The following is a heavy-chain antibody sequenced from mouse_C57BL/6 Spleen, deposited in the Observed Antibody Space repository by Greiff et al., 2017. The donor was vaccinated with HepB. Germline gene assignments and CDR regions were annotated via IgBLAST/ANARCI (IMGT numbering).Heavy chain of an antibody. CDR1: GYSFTDYN. J-gene: IGHJ2*01. Sequence: EVKLQESGPELVKPGASVKISCKASGYSFTDYNMNWVKQSNGKSLEWIGVINPNYGTTSYNQKFKGKATLTVDQSSSTAYMQLNSLTSEDSAVYYCASSDGSSYPFDYWGPGTTLTVSS. CDR2: INPNYGTT. CDR3: ASSDGSSYPFDY. V-gene: IGHV1-39*01. D-gene: IGHD1-1*01.